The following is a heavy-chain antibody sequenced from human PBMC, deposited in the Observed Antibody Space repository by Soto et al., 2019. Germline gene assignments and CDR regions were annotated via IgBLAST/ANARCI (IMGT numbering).Heavy chain of an antibody. J-gene: IGHJ6*02. CDR3: ARVQWKINYLYYGMDV. Sequence: EVQLVESGGGLVQPGGSLRLSCAASGFIFSDYWMHWVRQAPGKGLVWVSRINTDGTSTNYADSVKGRFTISRDNAKNTLYLQMRSLRAEDTAVYYCARVQWKINYLYYGMDVWGQGTTVTVSS. V-gene: IGHV3-74*01. CDR2: INTDGTST. D-gene: IGHD6-19*01. CDR1: GFIFSDYW.